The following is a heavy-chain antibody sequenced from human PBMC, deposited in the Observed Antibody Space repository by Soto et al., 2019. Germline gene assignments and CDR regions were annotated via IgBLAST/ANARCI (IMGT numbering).Heavy chain of an antibody. CDR2: IYTSASI. V-gene: IGHV4-4*07. Sequence: SETLSLTCSVSGADINTYSWTWIRQPAGKGLEWIGRIYTSASINYNPSLKGRVTLSVDTSTNQVSLRLASATAADTAIYYCARDREAGYNFYYGMDVWGQGTTVTVSS. CDR3: ARDREAGYNFYYGMDV. D-gene: IGHD6-19*01. CDR1: GADINTYS. J-gene: IGHJ6*02.